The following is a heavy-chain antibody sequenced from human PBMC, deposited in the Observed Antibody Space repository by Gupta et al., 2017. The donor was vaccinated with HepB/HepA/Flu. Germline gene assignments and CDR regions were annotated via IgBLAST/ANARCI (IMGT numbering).Heavy chain of an antibody. J-gene: IGHJ4*02. CDR2: LYYSGAT. CDR3: ARHPYDYGRGHYFDD. D-gene: IGHD3-16*01. Sequence: QLQLQESGPGLVQPSETLSLTCTVSGGSIINSPYSWGWIRQSPGKGMEWIGSLYYSGATFYNPSLRSRVTISVDTSKNQFSLKLNSVTATDTALYYCARHPYDYGRGHYFDDWGQGTLVTVSS. V-gene: IGHV4-39*01. CDR1: GGSIINSPYS.